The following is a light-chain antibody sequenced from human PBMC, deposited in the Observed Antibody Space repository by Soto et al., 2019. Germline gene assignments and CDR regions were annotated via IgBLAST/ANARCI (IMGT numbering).Light chain of an antibody. CDR1: QGISSH. CDR3: QQVNSFPST. J-gene: IGKJ5*01. CDR2: AAS. Sequence: IQLTQSASSLSASVGDRVTITCRASQGISSHLAWYQQKPGKAPKLLIYAASTLQTGVPSRFSGGGSGTDFTLTLSSLHPEDFATYYCQQVNSFPSTLGQGTRLEIK. V-gene: IGKV1-9*01.